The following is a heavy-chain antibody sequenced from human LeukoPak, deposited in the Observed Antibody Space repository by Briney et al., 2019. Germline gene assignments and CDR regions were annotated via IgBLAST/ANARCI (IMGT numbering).Heavy chain of an antibody. CDR3: ARGKGGRSGSYYGGHEEPGDAFDI. Sequence: ASVKVSCKASGYTFTGYYMHWVRQAPGQGLEWMGWINPNSGGTNYAQKFQGWVTMTRDTSISTAYMELSRLRSDDTAVYYCARGKGGRSGSYYGGHEEPGDAFDIWGQGTMVTVSS. D-gene: IGHD3-10*01. V-gene: IGHV1-2*04. J-gene: IGHJ3*02. CDR1: GYTFTGYY. CDR2: INPNSGGT.